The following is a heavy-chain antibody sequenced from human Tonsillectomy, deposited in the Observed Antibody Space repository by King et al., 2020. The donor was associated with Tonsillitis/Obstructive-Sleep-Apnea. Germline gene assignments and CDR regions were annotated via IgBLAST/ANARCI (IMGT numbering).Heavy chain of an antibody. CDR1: GFTFDGYA. J-gene: IGHJ3*02. CDR3: AIDIGGDYGGGALYI. CDR2: ISWNSGSI. V-gene: IGHV3-9*01. Sequence: EVQLVESGGGLVQPGRSLRLSCAASGFTFDGYAMHWVRQAPGKGLEWVSGISWNSGSIGYAESVKGRFTISRDNAKNSLYLQMNSLRPEDTALYYCAIDIGGDYGGGALYIWGPGAMVTVSS. D-gene: IGHD4-17*01.